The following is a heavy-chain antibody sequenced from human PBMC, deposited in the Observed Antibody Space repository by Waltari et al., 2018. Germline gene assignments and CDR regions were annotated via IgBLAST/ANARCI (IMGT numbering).Heavy chain of an antibody. CDR2: INPKNGGT. Sequence: QVHLVQSGAEMKQPGASVKVSCKTSGYTFTAYNLHWVRQAPRQGFEWMGWINPKNGGTKYAQKFQGRVTMTSDTSISTVYMELSGLKSDDTAVYYCAKLGLTGTTEMWFDPWGQGTLVSVSS. D-gene: IGHD1-7*01. V-gene: IGHV1-2*02. J-gene: IGHJ5*02. CDR3: AKLGLTGTTEMWFDP. CDR1: GYTFTAYN.